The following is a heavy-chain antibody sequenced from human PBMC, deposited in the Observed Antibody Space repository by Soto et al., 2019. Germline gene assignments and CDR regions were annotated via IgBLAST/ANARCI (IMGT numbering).Heavy chain of an antibody. CDR3: ARYYDFWSGYLNYYYMDV. D-gene: IGHD3-3*01. V-gene: IGHV4-59*01. J-gene: IGHJ6*03. CDR2: IYYSGST. Sequence: SETLSLTCTVSGGSISSYYWSLIRQPPGKGLEWIGYIYYSGSTNYNPSLKSRVTISVDTSKNQFSLKLSSVTAADTAVYYCARYYDFWSGYLNYYYMDVWGKGTTVTVSS. CDR1: GGSISSYY.